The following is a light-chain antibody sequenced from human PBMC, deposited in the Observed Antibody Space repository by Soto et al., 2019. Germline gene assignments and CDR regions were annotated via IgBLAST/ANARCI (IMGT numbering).Light chain of an antibody. J-gene: IGKJ2*01. CDR3: QQYHKWPYT. CDR1: QSVGRN. CDR2: GAF. V-gene: IGKV3-15*01. Sequence: VLTQAPATPALSPGERGPLFRRTSQSVGRNLACYHHKPGQAPRLLIYGAFIRAPGFPVTFRGTGSGSEFTLTITSLQSEDGALYYCQQYHKWPYTFGQGTKVDIK.